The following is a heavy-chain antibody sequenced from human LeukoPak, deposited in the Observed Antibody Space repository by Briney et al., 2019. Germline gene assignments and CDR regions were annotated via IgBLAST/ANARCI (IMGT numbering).Heavy chain of an antibody. V-gene: IGHV3-21*01. D-gene: IGHD4-23*01. Sequence: PGGSLRLSCAASGFTFSNAWMSWVRQAPGKGLEWVSSISSSSSYIYYADSVKGRFTISRDNAKNSLYLQMNSLRAEDTAVYYCARDRTTVVTHDAFDIWGQGTMVTVSS. CDR3: ARDRTTVVTHDAFDI. CDR2: ISSSSSYI. J-gene: IGHJ3*02. CDR1: GFTFSNAW.